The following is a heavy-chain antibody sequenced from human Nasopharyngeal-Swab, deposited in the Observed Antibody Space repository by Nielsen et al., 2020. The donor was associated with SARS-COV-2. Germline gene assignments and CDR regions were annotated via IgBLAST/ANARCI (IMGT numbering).Heavy chain of an antibody. J-gene: IGHJ4*02. CDR3: ARGTAVAFDY. CDR1: GGSVSSYY. CDR2: IYYSGST. V-gene: IGHV4-59*02. D-gene: IGHD6-19*01. Sequence: SETLSLTCTVSGGSVSSYYWSWIRQPPGKGLEWIGNIYYSGSTNYNPSLKSRVTISVDTSKNQFSLKLSSVTAADTAVYYCARGTAVAFDYWGQGTLVTVSS.